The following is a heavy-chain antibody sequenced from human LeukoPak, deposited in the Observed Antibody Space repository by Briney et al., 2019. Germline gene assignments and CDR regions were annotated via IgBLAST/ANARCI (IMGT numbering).Heavy chain of an antibody. D-gene: IGHD2-15*01. V-gene: IGHV4-4*02. CDR3: ARATYCSGDSCYSGIFDY. J-gene: IGHJ4*02. CDR1: GXSISSGNW. Sequence: SGTLSLTWAVSGXSISSGNWWSWVRRPPGKGLEWIGEIHHSGSTNYNPSLKSRVTISVDTSKNQFSLKQSSVTAADTAVYYCARATYCSGDSCYSGIFDYWGQGTLVTVSS. CDR2: IHHSGST.